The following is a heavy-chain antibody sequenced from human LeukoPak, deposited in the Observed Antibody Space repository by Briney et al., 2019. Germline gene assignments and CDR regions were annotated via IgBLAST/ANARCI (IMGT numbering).Heavy chain of an antibody. CDR2: IMPIFGTA. D-gene: IGHD6-19*01. CDR3: ARGPEIEVAGTTFGEYKWFHP. J-gene: IGHJ5*02. CDR1: GGTLSNYP. Sequence: SVKVSCKTSGGTLSNYPISWVRQAPRQGLEWMGGIMPIFGTAHYAEKFQASVTITADESTNTVFMELRSLKSEDTAVYYCARGPEIEVAGTTFGEYKWFHPWGQGTLLTVSS. V-gene: IGHV1-69*01.